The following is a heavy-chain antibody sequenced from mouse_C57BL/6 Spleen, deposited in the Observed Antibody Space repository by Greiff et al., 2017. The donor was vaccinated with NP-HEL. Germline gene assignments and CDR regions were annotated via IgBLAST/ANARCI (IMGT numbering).Heavy chain of an antibody. CDR2: ISYDGSN. Sequence: EVQLQESGPGLVKPSQSLSLTCSVTGYSLTSGYYWNWIRQFPGNTLEWMGYISYDGSNNYNPSLKNRISITRDTSKNQFFLKLNSVTTEDTATYYCARDSYYGSSLFDYWGQGTTLTVSS. CDR1: GYSLTSGYY. D-gene: IGHD1-1*01. J-gene: IGHJ2*01. CDR3: ARDSYYGSSLFDY. V-gene: IGHV3-6*01.